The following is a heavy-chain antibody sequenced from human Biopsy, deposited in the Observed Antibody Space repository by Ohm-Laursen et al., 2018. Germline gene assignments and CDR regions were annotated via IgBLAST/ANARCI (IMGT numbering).Heavy chain of an antibody. Sequence: GATVKISCKASGGTFSSYVISWVRQAPGQGLEWMGRIIPTFDTPTYAPDFQGRVTFTADKSTGTAHLDLSRLRSEDTAIYYCTGGAAKGNPYEHWGQGTLVTVSS. CDR2: IIPTFDTP. CDR1: GGTFSSYV. J-gene: IGHJ4*02. D-gene: IGHD3-10*01. CDR3: TGGAAKGNPYEH. V-gene: IGHV1-69*06.